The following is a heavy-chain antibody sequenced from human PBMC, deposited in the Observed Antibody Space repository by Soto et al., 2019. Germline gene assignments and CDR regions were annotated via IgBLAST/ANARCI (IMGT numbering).Heavy chain of an antibody. CDR1: GGTFSSYA. CDR2: IIPIFGTA. CDR3: ARGAEITIFGVAVNWFDP. V-gene: IGHV1-69*13. J-gene: IGHJ5*02. D-gene: IGHD3-3*01. Sequence: SVKVSCKASGGTFSSYAISWVRQAPGQGLEWMGGIIPIFGTANYAQKFRGRVTITADESTSTAYMELSSLRSEDTAVYYCARGAEITIFGVAVNWFDPWGQGTLVTVSS.